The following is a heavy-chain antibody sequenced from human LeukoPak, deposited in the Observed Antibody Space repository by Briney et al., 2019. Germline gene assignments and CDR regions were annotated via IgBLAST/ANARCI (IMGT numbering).Heavy chain of an antibody. CDR2: IKQDGGEK. J-gene: IGHJ4*02. CDR3: ARDGRPLDY. Sequence: GGSLRLSCVDSGITFSKYWMSWVRQAPGKGLEWVANIKQDGGEKYYVDSVKGRFAISRDDAKNSLYLQMNSLRVEDTAVYYCARDGRPLDYWGQGTLVTVSS. V-gene: IGHV3-7*03. CDR1: GITFSKYW.